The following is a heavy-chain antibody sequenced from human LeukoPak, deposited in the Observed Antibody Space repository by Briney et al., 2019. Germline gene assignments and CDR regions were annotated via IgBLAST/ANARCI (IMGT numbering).Heavy chain of an antibody. CDR3: ARLQSYAFAL. V-gene: IGHV3-7*01. J-gene: IGHJ3*01. CDR2: ISQAGSAK. D-gene: IGHD4-4*01. CDR1: GSSFDSHY. Sequence: GGSLRLSCTASGSSFDSHYMSWVRQAPGKGLEWVAAISQAGSAKYYVDSVKGRFTISRDNAKNSLHVQMNSLRVEATAVYYCARLQSYAFALWGQGTAVTVSA.